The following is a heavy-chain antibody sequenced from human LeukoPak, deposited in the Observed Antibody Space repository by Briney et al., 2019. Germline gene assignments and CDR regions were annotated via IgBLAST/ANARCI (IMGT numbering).Heavy chain of an antibody. CDR1: GFTFSSYN. Sequence: PGGSLRLSCAASGFTFSSYNMNWVRQAPGKGPEWVSSITSSSSYIYYADSVRGRFTISRDNAKNSVYLQMDSLRVEDTAVYYCARDPYSGSYGPYYYYYMDVWGKGTTVTISS. D-gene: IGHD1-26*01. CDR3: ARDPYSGSYGPYYYYYMDV. CDR2: ITSSSSYI. V-gene: IGHV3-21*06. J-gene: IGHJ6*03.